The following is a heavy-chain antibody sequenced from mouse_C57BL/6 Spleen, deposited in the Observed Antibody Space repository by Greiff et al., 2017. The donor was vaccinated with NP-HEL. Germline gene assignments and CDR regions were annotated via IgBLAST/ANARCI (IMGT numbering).Heavy chain of an antibody. CDR3: ARGYYYGSSKSPFAY. D-gene: IGHD1-1*01. V-gene: IGHV3-6*01. Sequence: EVQLMESGPGLVKPSQSLSHTCSVTGYSITSGYYWNWIRQFPGNKLEWMGYISYDGSNNYNPSLKNRISITRDTSKNQFFLKLNSVTTEDTATYYCARGYYYGSSKSPFAYWGQGTLVTVSA. J-gene: IGHJ3*01. CDR2: ISYDGSN. CDR1: GYSITSGYY.